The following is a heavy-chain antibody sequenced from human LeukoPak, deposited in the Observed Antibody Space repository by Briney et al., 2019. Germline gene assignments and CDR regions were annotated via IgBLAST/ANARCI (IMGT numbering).Heavy chain of an antibody. CDR3: ARGRRITVVQGVTATGATMDV. Sequence: SETLSLTCAVYGGSFSGYYWSWIRQPPGKGLEWIGEINHSGSTNYNPSLKSRVTISVDTSKNQFSLKLSSVTAADTAVYYCARGRRITVVQGVTATGATMDVWGKGTTVTVSS. V-gene: IGHV4-34*01. CDR1: GGSFSGYY. J-gene: IGHJ6*03. D-gene: IGHD3-10*01. CDR2: INHSGST.